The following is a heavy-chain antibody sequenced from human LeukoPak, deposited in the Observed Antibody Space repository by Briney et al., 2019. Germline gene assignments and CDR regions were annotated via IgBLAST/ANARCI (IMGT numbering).Heavy chain of an antibody. CDR2: TYRDGNT. D-gene: IGHD6-25*01. CDR1: GLIVSSNY. CDR3: AKARAAGSGDADS. Sequence: GGSLRLSCAASGLIVSSNYMSWVRQAPGKGLEWVSITYRDGNTNYADSVKGRFTISRDTSKNTLSLQMNSLRAEDTAVYYCAKARAAGSGDADSWGQGTLVTVSS. J-gene: IGHJ5*01. V-gene: IGHV3-66*01.